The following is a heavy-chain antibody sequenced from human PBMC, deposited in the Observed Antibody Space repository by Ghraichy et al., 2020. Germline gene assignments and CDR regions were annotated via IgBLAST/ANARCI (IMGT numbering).Heavy chain of an antibody. Sequence: GGSLRLSCAASGFTFSSYAMSWVRQAPGKGLEWVSAISGSGGSTSYAESVKGRFTISRDNSKNTLYLQMNSLKAEDTAVYYCAKAILQGYYYYYGMDVWGQGTTVTVSS. CDR2: ISGSGGST. D-gene: IGHD1-26*01. V-gene: IGHV3-23*01. CDR1: GFTFSSYA. CDR3: AKAILQGYYYYYGMDV. J-gene: IGHJ6*02.